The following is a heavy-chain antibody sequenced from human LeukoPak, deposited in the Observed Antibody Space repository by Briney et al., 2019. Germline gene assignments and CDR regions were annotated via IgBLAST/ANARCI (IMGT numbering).Heavy chain of an antibody. CDR1: GFTFSSYA. D-gene: IGHD2-21*02. Sequence: GGSLRLSCAASGFTFSSYAMSWVRQAPGKGLEWVSAISGSGGSTYYADSMKGRFTISRDNSKNTLYLQMNGLRAEDTAVYYCAKAPVACGGDCYGFDYWGQGTLVTVSS. J-gene: IGHJ4*02. CDR3: AKAPVACGGDCYGFDY. V-gene: IGHV3-23*01. CDR2: ISGSGGST.